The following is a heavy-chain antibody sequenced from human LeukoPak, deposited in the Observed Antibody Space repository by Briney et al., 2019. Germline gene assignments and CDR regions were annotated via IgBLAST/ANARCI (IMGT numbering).Heavy chain of an antibody. Sequence: PGGSLRLSCAASGFTFSGSAMHWVRQASGKGLEWVGRIRSKANSYATAYAASMKGRFTISRDDSKNTAYLQMNSLKTEDTAVYYCTRERTVLRFLEWLYGPYYFDYWGQGTLVTVSS. CDR3: TRERTVLRFLEWLYGPYYFDY. CDR1: GFTFSGSA. D-gene: IGHD3-3*01. V-gene: IGHV3-73*01. J-gene: IGHJ4*02. CDR2: IRSKANSYAT.